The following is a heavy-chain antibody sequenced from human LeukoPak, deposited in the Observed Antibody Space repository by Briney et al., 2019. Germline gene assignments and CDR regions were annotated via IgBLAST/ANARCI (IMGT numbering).Heavy chain of an antibody. CDR1: GGTFSSYA. CDR2: IIPIFGTA. D-gene: IGHD3-22*01. V-gene: IGHV1-69*05. CDR3: ARDLHDYYDSSGYDPPDAFDI. J-gene: IGHJ3*02. Sequence: SVKVSCKASGGTFSSYAISWVRQAPGQGLEWMGRIIPIFGTANYAQKFQGRVTITTDESTSTAYMELSSLRSEDTAVYYCARDLHDYYDSSGYDPPDAFDIWGQGTMVTVSS.